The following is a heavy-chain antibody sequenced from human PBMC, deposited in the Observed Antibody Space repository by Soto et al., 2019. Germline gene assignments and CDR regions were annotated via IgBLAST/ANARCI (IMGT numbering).Heavy chain of an antibody. CDR1: GFTFISYS. CDR2: ISSSSTYI. CDR3: ARFTRSSTGYTSSSYFDY. V-gene: IGHV3-21*01. D-gene: IGHD6-13*01. Sequence: EVQLVESGGGLVKPGGSLRLSCAASGFTFISYSMNWVRQAPGKGLEWVSSISSSSTYIYYADSVKGRFTISRDNAKKSLYLQINSLRAEDTAVYYCARFTRSSTGYTSSSYFDYWGQGTLVTVSS. J-gene: IGHJ4*02.